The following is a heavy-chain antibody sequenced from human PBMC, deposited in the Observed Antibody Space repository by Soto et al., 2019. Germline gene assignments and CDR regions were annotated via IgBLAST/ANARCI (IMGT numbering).Heavy chain of an antibody. CDR3: ARDTPHRRDSSEIDP. V-gene: IGHV1-18*01. Sequence: QVRLVQSGAEVKKPGASVKVSCKTSGYSFTTYGISWVRQAPGQGLEWMGWISSYNGKTNYAQKHQGRLTMTTDTSTSTVYMELRSLTSDDTAVYYCARDTPHRRDSSEIDPWGQGTLVTVSS. CDR1: GYSFTTYG. CDR2: ISSYNGKT. J-gene: IGHJ5*02. D-gene: IGHD3-22*01.